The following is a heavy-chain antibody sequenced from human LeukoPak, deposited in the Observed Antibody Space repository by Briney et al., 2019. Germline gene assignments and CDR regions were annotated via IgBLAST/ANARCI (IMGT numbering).Heavy chain of an antibody. V-gene: IGHV3-30*04. CDR3: ARSEPGIAVADPFDY. D-gene: IGHD6-19*01. J-gene: IGHJ4*02. CDR1: GFTFSSYA. Sequence: GGSLRLSCAASGFTFSSYAMHWVRQAPGKGLEWVAVISSDGSNKYYADSVKGRFTISRDNSKNTLYLQMNSLRAEDTAVYYCARSEPGIAVADPFDYWGQGTLVTVSS. CDR2: ISSDGSNK.